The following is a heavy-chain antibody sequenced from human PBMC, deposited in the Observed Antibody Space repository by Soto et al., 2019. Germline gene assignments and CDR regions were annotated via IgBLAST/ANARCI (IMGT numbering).Heavy chain of an antibody. V-gene: IGHV4-31*03. Sequence: QVQLQESGPGLVKPSQTLSLTCTVSGGSISSGGYYWSWIRQHPGKGLEWIGYIYYSGSTYYNPSLTSRVTISVDTSKNQFSLKLSSVTAADTAVYYCARDVVVVPAANLEDYYYGMDVWGQGTTVTVSS. CDR1: GGSISSGGYY. CDR2: IYYSGST. J-gene: IGHJ6*02. CDR3: ARDVVVVPAANLEDYYYGMDV. D-gene: IGHD2-2*01.